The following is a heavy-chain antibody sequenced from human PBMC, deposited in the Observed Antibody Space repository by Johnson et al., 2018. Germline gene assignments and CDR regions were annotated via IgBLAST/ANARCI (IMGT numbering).Heavy chain of an antibody. CDR2: IWYDGSNK. V-gene: IGHV3-33*01. J-gene: IGHJ6*02. CDR3: ARDSEQRIAIFGVVPSPYCMDV. CDR1: GFTFSSYG. Sequence: QVQLVQSGGGVVQPGRSLRLSCAASGFTFSSYGMHWVRQAPGKGLEWVAVIWYDGSNKYYADSVKGRFTISRDNSKNTLYLQMNSLSAEDTAVYYCARDSEQRIAIFGVVPSPYCMDVGRQGTTVTVSS. D-gene: IGHD3-3*01.